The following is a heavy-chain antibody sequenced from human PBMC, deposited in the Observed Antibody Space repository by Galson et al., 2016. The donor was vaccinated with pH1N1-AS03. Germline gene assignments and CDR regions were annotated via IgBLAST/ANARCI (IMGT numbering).Heavy chain of an antibody. Sequence: SETLSLTCAVYGGSFSGYSCSWIRQPPGKGLEWIGEINHSGSTNYNPSLKSRVTLSVDIAKNLISLNMTSVTAADTAVYYCARRANWGFAGRQNWFDPWGQGTLVTVSS. D-gene: IGHD7-27*01. V-gene: IGHV4-34*01. CDR2: INHSGST. CDR1: GGSFSGYS. J-gene: IGHJ5*02. CDR3: ARRANWGFAGRQNWFDP.